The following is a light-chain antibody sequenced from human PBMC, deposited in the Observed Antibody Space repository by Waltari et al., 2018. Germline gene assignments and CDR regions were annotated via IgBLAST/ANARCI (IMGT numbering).Light chain of an antibody. CDR2: DVS. V-gene: IGLV2-14*03. J-gene: IGLJ2*01. CDR3: SSYISSSTLEL. Sequence: QSALTQAASVSGSPGQSITISCTGSSSDVGGYNYVSWYQQHQGKAPKLIIYDVSNRPSGVSNRFSGSKSGNTASLTISGLQAEDEADYYCSSYISSSTLELFGGGTSLTVL. CDR1: SSDVGGYNY.